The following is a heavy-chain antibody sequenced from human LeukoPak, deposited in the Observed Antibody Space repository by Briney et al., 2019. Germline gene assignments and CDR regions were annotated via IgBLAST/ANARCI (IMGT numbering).Heavy chain of an antibody. CDR2: ISGSGGST. D-gene: IGHD4-17*01. Sequence: GGSLRLSCAASGFTVSSNYMSWVRQAPGKGLEWVSAISGSGGSTYYADSVQGRFTISRDNSKNTLYVQMNSLRADDTAVYYCARGVTTGVDFFDIWGQGTMVTVSS. CDR1: GFTVSSNY. V-gene: IGHV3-23*01. J-gene: IGHJ3*02. CDR3: ARGVTTGVDFFDI.